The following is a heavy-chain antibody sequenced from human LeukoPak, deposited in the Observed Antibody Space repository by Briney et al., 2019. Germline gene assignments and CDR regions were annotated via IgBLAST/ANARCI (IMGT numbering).Heavy chain of an antibody. J-gene: IGHJ4*02. CDR3: ARESRGYSYGSLDS. CDR2: INHSGST. Sequence: PSETLSLTCAVYGGSFSGYYWSWIRQPPGKGLEWIGEINHSGSTNYNPSLKSRVTISVDTSKNQFSLKLSSVTAADTAVYYCARESRGYSYGSLDSWGQGTLVTVSS. D-gene: IGHD5-18*01. CDR1: GGSFSGYY. V-gene: IGHV4-34*01.